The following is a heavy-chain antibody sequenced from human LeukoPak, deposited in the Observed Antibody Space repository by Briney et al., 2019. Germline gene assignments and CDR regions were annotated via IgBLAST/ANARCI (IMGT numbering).Heavy chain of an antibody. D-gene: IGHD6-13*01. J-gene: IGHJ4*02. Sequence: SETLSLTCTVSGGSINNPNYYWTWIRQHPGKGLEWIGYIHSSGSTFYSPSLKSRLTISLDTSKNQFSLKLSSVTAADTAVYYCARDESGQLVWGQGTLVTVSS. CDR2: IHSSGST. V-gene: IGHV4-31*03. CDR3: ARDESGQLV. CDR1: GGSINNPNYY.